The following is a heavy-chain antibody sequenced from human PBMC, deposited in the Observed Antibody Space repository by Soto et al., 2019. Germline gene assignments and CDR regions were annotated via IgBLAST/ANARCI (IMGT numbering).Heavy chain of an antibody. CDR2: IYWDDDK. CDR3: AHRNHRARLRRIYYYYMDV. Sequence: QITLKESGPTLVKPTQTLTLTCTFSGFSLSTSGVGVGWIRQPPGKALEWLALIYWDDDKRYSPSLKSRLTITKDTSKNQVVLTMTNMDPVDTATYYCAHRNHRARLRRIYYYYMDVWGKGTTVTVSS. J-gene: IGHJ6*03. D-gene: IGHD4-17*01. V-gene: IGHV2-5*02. CDR1: GFSLSTSGVG.